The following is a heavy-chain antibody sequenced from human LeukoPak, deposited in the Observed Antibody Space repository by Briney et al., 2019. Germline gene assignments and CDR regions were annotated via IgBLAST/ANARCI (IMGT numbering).Heavy chain of an antibody. CDR1: GVTFRNAW. CDR3: SAYYNGRGDY. CDR2: SISRSEGVTT. D-gene: IGHD3-10*01. J-gene: IGHJ4*02. Sequence: GGSLRLSCAASGVTFRNAWMTWVRQAPGRGLEWVGRSISRSEGVTTEYAAPVKGRFTISRDDSRNTVYLQMNSLKIEDTAAYYCSAYYNGRGDYWGQGTLVTVSS. V-gene: IGHV3-15*01.